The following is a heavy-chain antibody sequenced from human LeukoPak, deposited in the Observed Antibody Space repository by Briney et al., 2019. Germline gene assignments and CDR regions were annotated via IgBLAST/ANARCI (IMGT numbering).Heavy chain of an antibody. CDR2: IYHSGST. D-gene: IGHD2-2*01. V-gene: IGHV4-38-2*01. CDR1: GYSISSGYY. Sequence: SETLSLTCAVSGYSISSGYYWGWIRRPPGKGLEWIGIIYHSGSTYYNPSLKSPVTISVDTSKNQFSLKLSSVTAANTAVYYCASAVVPAAAFDIWGQGTMVTVSS. J-gene: IGHJ3*02. CDR3: ASAVVPAAAFDI.